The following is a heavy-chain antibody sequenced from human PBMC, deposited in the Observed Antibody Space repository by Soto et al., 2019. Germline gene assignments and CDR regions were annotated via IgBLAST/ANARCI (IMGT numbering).Heavy chain of an antibody. Sequence: PSETLSLTCAVYGRSFSGYYWSWVRQPPGKGLEWLGEINHSGSTNYSPSLKSRVTISVDTSKSQFSLKLSSAPGADTAVYYCARGSRIVRGVIITRPVRFDPWGQQTLVTVSS. D-gene: IGHD3-10*02. J-gene: IGHJ5*01. CDR1: GRSFSGYY. CDR3: ARGSRIVRGVIITRPVRFDP. V-gene: IGHV4-34*01. CDR2: INHSGST.